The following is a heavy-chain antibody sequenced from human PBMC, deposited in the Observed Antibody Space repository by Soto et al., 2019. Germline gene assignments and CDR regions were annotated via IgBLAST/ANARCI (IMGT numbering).Heavy chain of an antibody. CDR3: ARLFPGNYNIDY. V-gene: IGHV4-39*01. CDR1: GGSISSNSHY. D-gene: IGHD1-7*01. J-gene: IGHJ4*01. CDR2: IFYSGST. Sequence: PSETLSLTCTVSGGSISSNSHYWGWIRQPPGKGLEWIGSIFYSGSTKYSASLKSRVTISVDTSKDQFSLRLSSVTAADTAVYFCARLFPGNYNIDYWGHGTLVTVSS.